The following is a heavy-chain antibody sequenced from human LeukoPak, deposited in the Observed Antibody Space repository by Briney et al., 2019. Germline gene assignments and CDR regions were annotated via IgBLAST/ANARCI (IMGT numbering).Heavy chain of an antibody. CDR2: INHSGST. V-gene: IGHV4-34*01. Sequence: SETLSLTCAVYGGSFSGYYWSWIRQPPGKGLEWIGEINHSGSTNYNPSLKSRVTISVDTSKNQFSLKLSSVTAADTAVYYCARGVRTIVRGIIIRVRFDPWGQGTLVTVSS. D-gene: IGHD3-10*01. CDR1: GGSFSGYY. J-gene: IGHJ5*02. CDR3: ARGVRTIVRGIIIRVRFDP.